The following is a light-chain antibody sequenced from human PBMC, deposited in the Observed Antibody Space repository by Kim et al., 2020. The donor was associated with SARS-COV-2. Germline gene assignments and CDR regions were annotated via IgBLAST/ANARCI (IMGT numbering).Light chain of an antibody. CDR3: QAWDNSPWV. V-gene: IGLV3-1*01. CDR1: KLGDKY. CDR2: QDS. Sequence: VAPGQTASITCSGDKLGDKYACWYQQKPGQTPVLVIYQDSKRPSGIPERFSGSNSGNTATLTISGTQAMDEADYYCQAWDNSPWVFGGGTQLTVL. J-gene: IGLJ3*02.